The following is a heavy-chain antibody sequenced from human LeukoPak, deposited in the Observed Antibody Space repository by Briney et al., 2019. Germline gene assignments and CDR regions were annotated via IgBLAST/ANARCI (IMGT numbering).Heavy chain of an antibody. J-gene: IGHJ6*03. CDR3: AKSAYYYYYMDV. CDR1: GGSISSYY. CDR2: IYTSGST. V-gene: IGHV4-4*09. Sequence: SEPLSLPCTVSGGSISSYYWSWIRQPPGKGLEWIGYIYTSGSTDYNPSLKSRVTISVDTSKNQFSLRLSSVTAADTAVYYCAKSAYYYYYMDVWGKGTTVTVSS.